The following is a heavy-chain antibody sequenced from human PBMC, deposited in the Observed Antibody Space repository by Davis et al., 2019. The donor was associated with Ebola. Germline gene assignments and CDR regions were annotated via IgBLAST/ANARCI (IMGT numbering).Heavy chain of an antibody. CDR3: TTRLVNHFDY. J-gene: IGHJ4*02. CDR2: ISGSGSNT. CDR1: YYSVGTNF. Sequence: GESLKISCAASYYSVGTNFLSWVRQAPGKGLEWVSVISGSGSNTYFADSVRGRFTISRDDSKSTVFLQMNALRAEDTALYYCTTRLVNHFDYWGQGTLVTVSS. V-gene: IGHV3-23*01. D-gene: IGHD6-19*01.